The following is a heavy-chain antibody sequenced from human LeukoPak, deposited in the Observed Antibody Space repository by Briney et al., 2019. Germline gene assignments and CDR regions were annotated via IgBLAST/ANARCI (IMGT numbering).Heavy chain of an antibody. Sequence: ASVKVSGKTSGYNFTNYYMHWVRQAPGHGLEWMGIMNPSGDTTTYAEKFQGRVTMTRDTSTSTVYMELSSLRSEDTAVYYCARGGALRYFEWFSAYWGQGTLVTVSS. CDR1: GYNFTNYY. V-gene: IGHV1-46*01. CDR3: ARGGALRYFEWFSAY. J-gene: IGHJ4*02. CDR2: MNPSGDTT. D-gene: IGHD3-9*01.